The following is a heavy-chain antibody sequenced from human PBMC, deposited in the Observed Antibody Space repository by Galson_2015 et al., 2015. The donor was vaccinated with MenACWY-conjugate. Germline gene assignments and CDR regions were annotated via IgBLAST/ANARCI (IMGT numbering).Heavy chain of an antibody. J-gene: IGHJ4*02. D-gene: IGHD6-19*01. CDR3: ARELVVRDSSGWALGEGFDH. V-gene: IGHV3-48*01. Sequence: SLRLSCAASGFTFSSYSMNWVRQAPGKGLERVSYISESSSITYYADSVKGRFTISRDNAKNSLHLQMNSLRAEDTAVYYCARELVVRDSSGWALGEGFDHWGQGTLVPVSS. CDR1: GFTFSSYS. CDR2: ISESSSIT.